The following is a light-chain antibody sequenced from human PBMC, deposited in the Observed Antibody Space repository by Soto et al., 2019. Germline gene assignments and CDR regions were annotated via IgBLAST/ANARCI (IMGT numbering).Light chain of an antibody. V-gene: IGLV6-57*04. J-gene: IGLJ2*01. CDR3: QSYDSSNVV. Sequence: NFMLTQPHSVSESPGKTVTISCTRSSGSIASNYVQRYQQRPGSAPTTVIYEDNQRPSGVPDRFSGSIDSSSNSASLTISGLKTEDEADYYCQSYDSSNVVFGGWTKLTVL. CDR2: EDN. CDR1: SGSIASNY.